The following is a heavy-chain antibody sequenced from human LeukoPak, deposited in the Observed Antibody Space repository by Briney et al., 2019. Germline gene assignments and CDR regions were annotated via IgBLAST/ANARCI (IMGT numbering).Heavy chain of an antibody. CDR3: AREIVVVVAATNLYNWFDP. V-gene: IGHV4-39*07. CDR1: GGSISSGSYY. CDR2: IYYSGST. J-gene: IGHJ5*02. Sequence: SETLSLTCTVSGGSISSGSYYWGWIRQPPGKGLEWIGSIYYSGSTYYNPSLKSRVTISVDTSKNQFSLKLSSVTAADTAVYYCAREIVVVVAATNLYNWFDPWGQGTLVTVSS. D-gene: IGHD2-15*01.